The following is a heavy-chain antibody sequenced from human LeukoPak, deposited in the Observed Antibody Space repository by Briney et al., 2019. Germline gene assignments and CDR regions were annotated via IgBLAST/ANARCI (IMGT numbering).Heavy chain of an antibody. CDR3: ARGDGYNYVRAFDY. D-gene: IGHD5-24*01. J-gene: IGHJ4*02. Sequence: SETLSLTCTVSGGSISSYYWSWIRQPPGKGLEWIGYFYYSGSTNYNPSLKSRVTISVDTSKNQFSVNLSSVTAADTAVYYCARGDGYNYVRAFDYWGQGTLVTVSS. CDR2: FYYSGST. CDR1: GGSISSYY. V-gene: IGHV4-59*01.